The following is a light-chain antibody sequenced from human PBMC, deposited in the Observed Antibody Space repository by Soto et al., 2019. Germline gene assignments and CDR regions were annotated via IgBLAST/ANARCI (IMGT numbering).Light chain of an antibody. J-gene: IGKJ5*01. CDR1: QCVSTW. CDR2: TAS. Sequence: DIQMTHSPSSLSASFGDRFTITCRASQCVSTWLAWYQQKPGKAPNLLIYTASSLQSGVPSRFSGSGSGTDFTLTINGLQPEDFATYYCQQAASFPITFGQGTLLEIK. V-gene: IGKV1-12*01. CDR3: QQAASFPIT.